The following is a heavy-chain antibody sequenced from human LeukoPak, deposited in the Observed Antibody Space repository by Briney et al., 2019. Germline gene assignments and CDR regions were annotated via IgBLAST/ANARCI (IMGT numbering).Heavy chain of an antibody. D-gene: IGHD3-3*01. CDR3: ARWYDFWSGYLYYFDY. V-gene: IGHV3-7*01. CDR2: IKQDGSEK. J-gene: IGHJ4*02. CDR1: GFTFSSYW. Sequence: PGGSLRLSCAASGFTFSSYWMSWVRQAPGKGLEWVANIKQDGSEKYYVDSVKGRFTISRDNAKNSLYLQMNSLRAEDTAVYYCARWYDFWSGYLYYFDYWGQGTLVTVSS.